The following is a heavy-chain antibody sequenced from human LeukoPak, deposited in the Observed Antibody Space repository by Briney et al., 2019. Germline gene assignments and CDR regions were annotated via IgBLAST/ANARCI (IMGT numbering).Heavy chain of an antibody. J-gene: IGHJ4*02. CDR3: ARDVGIVVVPAAPDY. Sequence: SVKVSCKASGGTFSSYAISWVRQAPGQGVEWMGRIIPILGIANYAQKSQGRGTITADKSTSTAYMELSSLRSEDTAVYYCARDVGIVVVPAAPDYWGQGTLVTVSS. D-gene: IGHD2-2*01. V-gene: IGHV1-69*04. CDR1: GGTFSSYA. CDR2: IIPILGIA.